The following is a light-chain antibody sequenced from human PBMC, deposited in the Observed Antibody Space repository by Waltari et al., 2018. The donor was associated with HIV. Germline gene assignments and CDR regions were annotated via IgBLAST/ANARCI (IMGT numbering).Light chain of an antibody. J-gene: IGKJ2*01. Sequence: DMLITHCPGPLALLRSVRATINCPSRQSVLDSSNNETYMAWYQQKPGQPPWLLIYWASTRESGVPDRFSGIGSGTDFTHTINSLQAEDVSIYYCQQYFSAPFTFGQGSKLEIK. CDR3: QQYFSAPFT. CDR1: QSVLDSSNNETY. V-gene: IGKV4-1*01. CDR2: WAS.